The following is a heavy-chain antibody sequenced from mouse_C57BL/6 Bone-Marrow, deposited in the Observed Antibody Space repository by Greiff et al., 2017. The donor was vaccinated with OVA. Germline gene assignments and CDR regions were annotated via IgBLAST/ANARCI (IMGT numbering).Heavy chain of an antibody. D-gene: IGHD2-4*01. Sequence: QVQLQQSGPELVKPGASVKISCKASGYAFSSSWMNWVKQRPGKGLEWIGRIYPGDGDTNYNGKFKGKATLTADKSSSTVYMELSRLTSEDSAVYFCARHSDYDRYWYFDVWGTGTTVTVSS. CDR3: ARHSDYDRYWYFDV. CDR1: GYAFSSSW. J-gene: IGHJ1*03. V-gene: IGHV1-82*01. CDR2: IYPGDGDT.